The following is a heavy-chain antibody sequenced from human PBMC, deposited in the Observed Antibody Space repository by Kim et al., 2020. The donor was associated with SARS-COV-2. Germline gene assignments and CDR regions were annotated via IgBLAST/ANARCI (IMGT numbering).Heavy chain of an antibody. D-gene: IGHD1-26*01. Sequence: GGSLRLSCAASGFTFSSYWMSWVRQAPGKGLEWVANIKQDGSEKYYVDSVKGRFTISRDNAKNSLYLQMNSLRAEDTAVYYCARDLWGGRELLDYWGQGTLVTVSS. V-gene: IGHV3-7*03. CDR3: ARDLWGGRELLDY. CDR2: IKQDGSEK. J-gene: IGHJ4*02. CDR1: GFTFSSYW.